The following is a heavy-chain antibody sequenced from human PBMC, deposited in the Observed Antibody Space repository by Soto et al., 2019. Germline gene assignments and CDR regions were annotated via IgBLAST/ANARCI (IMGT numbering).Heavy chain of an antibody. D-gene: IGHD3-3*01. J-gene: IGHJ4*02. V-gene: IGHV3-53*01. CDR2: IYSGGST. CDR3: ARGFPFYEESDY. CDR1: GFTVSSNY. Sequence: QPGGSLRLACAASGFTVSSNYMSWVRQAPGKGLEWVSVIYSGGSTYYADSVKGRFTISRDNSKNTLYLQMNSLRAEDTAVYYCARGFPFYEESDYWGQGTLVTVSS.